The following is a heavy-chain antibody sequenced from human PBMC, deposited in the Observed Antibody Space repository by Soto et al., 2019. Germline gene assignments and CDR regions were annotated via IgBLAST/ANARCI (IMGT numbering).Heavy chain of an antibody. CDR1: GFTFSGYW. CDR2: IKHDGSVQ. Sequence: GGSLRLSCEASGFTFSGYWMSWVRQAPGKGLGWVADIKHDGSVQYYVDSVKGRLTISRDNAKKQLYLQMNGLRAEDTALYYCARAPYSNAWYRFDLWGQGTLVTVSS. J-gene: IGHJ4*02. V-gene: IGHV3-7*03. CDR3: ARAPYSNAWYRFDL. D-gene: IGHD4-4*01.